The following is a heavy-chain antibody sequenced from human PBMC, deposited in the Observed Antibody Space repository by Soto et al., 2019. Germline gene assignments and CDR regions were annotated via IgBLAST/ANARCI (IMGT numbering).Heavy chain of an antibody. CDR1: GFTFSSYG. CDR3: AKDHLRSLDY. Sequence: GGSLRLSCAASGFTFSSYGMHWVRQAPGKGLEWVAVISYDGSNKYYADSVKGRFTISRDNSKNTLYLQMNSLRAEDTAVYYCAKDHLRSLDYWGQGTLVTVSS. V-gene: IGHV3-30*18. D-gene: IGHD1-26*01. CDR2: ISYDGSNK. J-gene: IGHJ4*02.